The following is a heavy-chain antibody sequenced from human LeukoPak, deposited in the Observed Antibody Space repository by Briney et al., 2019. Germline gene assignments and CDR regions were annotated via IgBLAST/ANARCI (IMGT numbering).Heavy chain of an antibody. D-gene: IGHD5-12*01. Sequence: GGSLRLSCTASGFSFSTYSMNWVRQAPGKGLEWVSYIVGSSSNIYYADSVKGRFTISRDNAKNSLYLQMDSLRAEDTAVYYCVRDGGVSGYDLLDYWGQGTLVTVSS. V-gene: IGHV3-48*04. CDR1: GFSFSTYS. CDR2: IVGSSSNI. J-gene: IGHJ4*02. CDR3: VRDGGVSGYDLLDY.